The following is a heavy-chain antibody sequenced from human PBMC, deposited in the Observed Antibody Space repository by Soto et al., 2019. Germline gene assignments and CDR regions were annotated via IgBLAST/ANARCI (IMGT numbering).Heavy chain of an antibody. V-gene: IGHV3-23*01. CDR2: LSEDGDT. CDR1: GFMFSRHA. J-gene: IGHJ4*02. D-gene: IGHD3-10*01. CDR3: VQSSGWGSYYIN. Sequence: VQLLESGGGLAQSGGSLRLSCEASGFMFSRHAMSWVRQAPLKGLEWVSTLSEDGDTHYADSVKGRFTISRDNSMKTLYLQMSSLGVDDTALYYCVQSSGWGSYYINWGLGTLVTVSS.